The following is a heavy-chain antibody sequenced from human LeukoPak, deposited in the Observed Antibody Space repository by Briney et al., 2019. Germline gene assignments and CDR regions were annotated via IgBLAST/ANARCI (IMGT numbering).Heavy chain of an antibody. D-gene: IGHD3-16*01. CDR2: VNEEATET. CDR3: ATEVCTDKGDFDF. Sequence: GGSLRLSCEASGFIFSNYWMSWVRQVPGKGLEWVANVNEEATETYYDDSVKGRLTISRDNANKELHLQMNSLRAEDTAMYYCATEVCTDKGDFDFWGRGTLVTVSS. J-gene: IGHJ2*01. V-gene: IGHV3-7*02. CDR1: GFIFSNYW.